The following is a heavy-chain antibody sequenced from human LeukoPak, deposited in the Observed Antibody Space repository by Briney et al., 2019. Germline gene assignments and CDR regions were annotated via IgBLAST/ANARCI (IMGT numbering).Heavy chain of an antibody. Sequence: GGSLRLSCAASGFTFSSYAMHWVRQAPGKGLEYVSAISSNGGSTYYANSVKGRFTISRDNSKNTLYLQMGSLRAEDMAVYYWARGVRSTPPDYWGQGPLVTVSS. CDR3: ARGVRSTPPDY. D-gene: IGHD1-1*01. CDR1: GFTFSSYA. J-gene: IGHJ4*02. V-gene: IGHV3-64*01. CDR2: ISSNGGST.